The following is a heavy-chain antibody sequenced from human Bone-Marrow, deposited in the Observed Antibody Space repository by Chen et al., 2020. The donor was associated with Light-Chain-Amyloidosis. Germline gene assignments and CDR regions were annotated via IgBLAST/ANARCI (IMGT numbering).Heavy chain of an antibody. Sequence: QVQLQESGPRLVKPSQTLTLTCTVSDGSITSGVYYWNWIRQPAGKGLEWIGHIYTTGSTKYNPSLRSRLTISIDTSKSQFSLRLASVTAADTAIYYCARGPSEVKFGVVMSASPFDGWGHGTMITVSS. CDR1: DGSITSGVYY. D-gene: IGHD3-3*01. J-gene: IGHJ3*01. CDR3: ARGPSEVKFGVVMSASPFDG. V-gene: IGHV4-61*02. CDR2: IYTTGST.